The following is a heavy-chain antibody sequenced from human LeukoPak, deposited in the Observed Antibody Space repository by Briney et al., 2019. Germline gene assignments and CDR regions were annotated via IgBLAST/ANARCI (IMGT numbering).Heavy chain of an antibody. Sequence: GGSLRLSCAASGFTFSSYAMSWVRQAPGKGLEWVSAISGSGGSTYYADSVKGRFTISRDNSKNTLYLQMNSLRAEDTAVYYCAKCGDIVVVPATYGMDVWGQGTTVTVSS. D-gene: IGHD2-2*01. CDR2: ISGSGGST. J-gene: IGHJ6*02. CDR3: AKCGDIVVVPATYGMDV. V-gene: IGHV3-23*01. CDR1: GFTFSSYA.